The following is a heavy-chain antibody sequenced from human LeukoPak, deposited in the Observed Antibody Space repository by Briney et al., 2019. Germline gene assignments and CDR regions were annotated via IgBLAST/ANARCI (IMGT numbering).Heavy chain of an antibody. V-gene: IGHV4-34*01. CDR3: ARMGRYRFGVVTKPRGLFDY. CDR1: GGSFSGYY. D-gene: IGHD3-3*01. J-gene: IGHJ4*02. CDR2: INHSGST. Sequence: PSETLSFTCAVYGGSFSGYYWSWLRQPPGKGLEWIGEINHSGSTNYNPSLKSRVTISVDTSKNQFSLKLSSVTAADTAVYYCARMGRYRFGVVTKPRGLFDYWGQGTLVTVSS.